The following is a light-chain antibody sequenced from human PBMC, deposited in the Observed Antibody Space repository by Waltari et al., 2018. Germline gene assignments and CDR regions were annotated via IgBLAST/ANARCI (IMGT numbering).Light chain of an antibody. CDR3: SSYTTSSAPGV. CDR2: EVS. J-gene: IGLJ1*01. Sequence: QSALTQPASVSGSPGPSIPISCPGTDSDVGAYDFVSWYQQHPGKAPHLIIYEVSNRPSGISNRFSASKSGNTASLTISGLQAEDEADYYCSSYTTSSAPGVFGTGTRVTVL. CDR1: DSDVGAYDF. V-gene: IGLV2-14*01.